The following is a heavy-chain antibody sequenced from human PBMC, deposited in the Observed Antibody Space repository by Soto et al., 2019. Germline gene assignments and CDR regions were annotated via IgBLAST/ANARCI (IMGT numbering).Heavy chain of an antibody. CDR3: AREAVAGRSLNWFDP. CDR1: GGSISSYY. J-gene: IGHJ5*02. D-gene: IGHD6-19*01. CDR2: IYYSGST. Sequence: PSETLSLTCTVSGGSISSYYWSWIRQPPGKGLEWIGYIYYSGSTNYNPSLKSRVTISVDTSKNQFSLKLSSVTAVDTAVYYCAREAVAGRSLNWFDPWGQGTLVTVSS. V-gene: IGHV4-59*08.